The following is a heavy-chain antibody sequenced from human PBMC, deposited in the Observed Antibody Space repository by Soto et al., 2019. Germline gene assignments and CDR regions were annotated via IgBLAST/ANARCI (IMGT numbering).Heavy chain of an antibody. V-gene: IGHV4-59*08. Sequence: QVQLQESGPGLVKPSETLSLTCTVSGGSINDYYWSWIRQPPGKGLEWIGQIFYTGSTNYNPSLKSRVNLSVDRSQNQFSLGLPSVTPADTALFYCAIAKTTVYNWFDPWGQGTLVTVSS. D-gene: IGHD4-17*01. CDR1: GGSINDYY. CDR2: IFYTGST. CDR3: AIAKTTVYNWFDP. J-gene: IGHJ5*02.